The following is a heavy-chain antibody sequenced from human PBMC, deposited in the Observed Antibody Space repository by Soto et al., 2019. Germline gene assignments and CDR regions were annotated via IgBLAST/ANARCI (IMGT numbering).Heavy chain of an antibody. J-gene: IGHJ3*02. Sequence: SETLSLTCTVSGGSISSYYWSWIRQPPGKGLEWIGYIYYSGSTNYNPSLKSRVTISVDTSKNQFSLKLSSVTAADTAVFYCARDLSGGELQDGSFDIWGQGTMVTVSS. V-gene: IGHV4-59*01. CDR1: GGSISSYY. CDR3: ARDLSGGELQDGSFDI. CDR2: IYYSGST. D-gene: IGHD1-7*01.